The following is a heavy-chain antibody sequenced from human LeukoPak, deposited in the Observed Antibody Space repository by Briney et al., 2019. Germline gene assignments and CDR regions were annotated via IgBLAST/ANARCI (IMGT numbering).Heavy chain of an antibody. V-gene: IGHV1-18*01. Sequence: GASVKVSCKASGYTFNSYGITWVRQAPGQGLEWMGWISVYNGNKNYAQKFQGRVTMTTDTSTSTAYMEVRSLRSNDTAVYYCARVSSAQWLVGFNFDYWGQGTLVTVSS. CDR1: GYTFNSYG. CDR2: ISVYNGNK. CDR3: ARVSSAQWLVGFNFDY. J-gene: IGHJ4*02. D-gene: IGHD6-19*01.